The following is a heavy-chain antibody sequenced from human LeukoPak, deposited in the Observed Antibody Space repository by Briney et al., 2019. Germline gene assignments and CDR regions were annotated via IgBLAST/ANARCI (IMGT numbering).Heavy chain of an antibody. Sequence: ASVKVSCKTSGYTFTDYYIHWVRQAPGQGLEWMGWINPNSGDTNYAQKFQGRVTMTRDTSISTAYMELSRLRSDDTAVYYCARGRIDYCSSTSCNYYYYYGMDVWGQGTTVTVSS. J-gene: IGHJ6*02. CDR3: ARGRIDYCSSTSCNYYYYYGMDV. CDR1: GYTFTDYY. D-gene: IGHD2-2*01. CDR2: INPNSGDT. V-gene: IGHV1-2*02.